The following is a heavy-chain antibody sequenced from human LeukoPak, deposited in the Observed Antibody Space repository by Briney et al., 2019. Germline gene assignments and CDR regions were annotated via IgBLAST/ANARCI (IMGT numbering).Heavy chain of an antibody. V-gene: IGHV3-66*01. J-gene: IGHJ4*02. CDR1: GFTFSSNS. CDR3: ARDPPAVSINTYA. CDR2: IFSHGET. Sequence: GGSLRLTCAASGFTFSSNSMNWVRQAPGKGLEWVSLIFSHGETSYADSVKGRFTISRDNSKNTLYLQMNGLRVEDTAVYYCARDPPAVSINTYAWGQGTLVIVSS. D-gene: IGHD2-8*01.